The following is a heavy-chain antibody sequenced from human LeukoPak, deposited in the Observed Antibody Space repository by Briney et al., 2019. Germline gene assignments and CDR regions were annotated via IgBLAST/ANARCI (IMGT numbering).Heavy chain of an antibody. CDR3: ARASPLYGSGSYLLDY. J-gene: IGHJ4*02. CDR2: IWYDGSNK. D-gene: IGHD3-10*01. CDR1: VFTFSSYG. V-gene: IGHV3-33*01. Sequence: GGSLRLSCAPSVFTFSSYGMHWVRQAPGKGLEWVAVIWYDGSNKYYADSVKGRFTISRDNSKNTLYLQMNSLRAEDTAVYYCARASPLYGSGSYLLDYWGQGTLVTVSS.